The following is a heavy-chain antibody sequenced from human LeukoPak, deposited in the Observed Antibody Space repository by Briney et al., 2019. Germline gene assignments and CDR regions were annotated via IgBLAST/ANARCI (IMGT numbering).Heavy chain of an antibody. CDR2: IYYSGST. V-gene: IGHV4-59*01. CDR1: GGSISSYY. CDR3: ARVTGYMIEDYFDY. J-gene: IGHJ4*02. D-gene: IGHD3-9*01. Sequence: KASETLSLTCTVSGGSISSYYWSWIRQPPGKGLEWIGYIYYSGSTNYNPSLKSRVTISVDTSKNQFSLKLRPVTAADTAVYYCARVTGYMIEDYFDYWGQGILVTVSS.